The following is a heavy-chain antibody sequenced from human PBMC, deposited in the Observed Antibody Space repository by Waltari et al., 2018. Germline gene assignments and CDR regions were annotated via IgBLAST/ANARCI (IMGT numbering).Heavy chain of an antibody. CDR2: VSGGGGST. J-gene: IGHJ6*03. CDR1: GFTFRSYD. V-gene: IGHV3-23*04. CDR3: ARTTETTSGGYYYYYMDV. D-gene: IGHD4-17*01. Sequence: EVQLVESGGGLVQPGGSLRLSCAASGFTFRSYDMSWVRQAPGKGLEWVSSVSGGGGSTYYADSVKGRFTISRDNSKNTLDLQMNSLRAEDTAVYYCARTTETTSGGYYYYYMDVWGKGATVTVSS.